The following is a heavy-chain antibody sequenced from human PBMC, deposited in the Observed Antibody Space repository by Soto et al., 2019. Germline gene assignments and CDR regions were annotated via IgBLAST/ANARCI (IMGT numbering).Heavy chain of an antibody. CDR2: TNPNSGKA. CDR3: AGVSAANTFDF. D-gene: IGHD6-13*01. J-gene: IGHJ4*02. V-gene: IGHV1-8*01. CDR1: GYTFTSYD. Sequence: GASVKVSCKASGYTFTSYDINWVRQATGQGLEWMGWTNPNSGKAGYAQKIQGRVAMTRNTSISTAYMEMSSLRSEDTAVYYCAGVSAANTFDFWGKGTLVTVSS.